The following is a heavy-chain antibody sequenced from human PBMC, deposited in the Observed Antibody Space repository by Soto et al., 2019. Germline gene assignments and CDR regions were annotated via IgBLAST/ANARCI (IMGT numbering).Heavy chain of an antibody. D-gene: IGHD2-15*01. J-gene: IGHJ3*02. CDR1: GFTFSSYS. V-gene: IGHV3-48*01. Sequence: GSLRLSCAASGFTFSSYSMNWVRQAPGKGLEWVSYISSSSSTIYYADSVKGRFTISRDNHKTSLSLQMNSLSAEDTAVYYCGRDAGDIVVLAGGNKKRPPLHGPDIGGQGT. CDR3: GRDAGDIVVLAGGNKKRPPLHGPDI. CDR2: ISSSSSTI.